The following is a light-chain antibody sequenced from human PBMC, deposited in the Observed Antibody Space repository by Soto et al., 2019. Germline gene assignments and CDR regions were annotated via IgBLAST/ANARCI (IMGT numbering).Light chain of an antibody. CDR2: DSS. V-gene: IGKV3-20*01. CDR3: QQYGNSPKYS. J-gene: IGKJ2*03. Sequence: EIVLTQSPATLSLSPGERATLSCRASQSVGNYLAWYQQKPGQSPRLLIYDSSNRATGIPDRCSGSGSGTDFTLTISRLEPEDFAVCYCQQYGNSPKYSFGQGTMLEIK. CDR1: QSVGNY.